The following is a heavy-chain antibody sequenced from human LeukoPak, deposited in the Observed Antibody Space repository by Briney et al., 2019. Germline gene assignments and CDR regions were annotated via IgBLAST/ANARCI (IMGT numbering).Heavy chain of an antibody. Sequence: GGSLRLSCAASGFTFSSYSMNWVRQAPGKGLEWVSSISSSSSYIYYADSVKGRFTISRDNAKNSLYLQMNSLRAEDTAVYYCERGSDPNWFDPWGQGTLVTVSS. CDR1: GFTFSSYS. J-gene: IGHJ5*02. V-gene: IGHV3-21*01. CDR3: ERGSDPNWFDP. CDR2: ISSSSSYI.